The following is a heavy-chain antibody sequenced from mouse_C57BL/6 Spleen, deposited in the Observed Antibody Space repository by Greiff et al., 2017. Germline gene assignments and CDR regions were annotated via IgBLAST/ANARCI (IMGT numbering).Heavy chain of an antibody. Sequence: ESGPGMVKPSPSLSLTCTVTGYSITSGYDWHWIRHFPGNKLEWMGYISYSGSTNYNPSLKSRISITHDTSKNHFFLKLNSVTTEDTATYYCARGSNYPYAMDYWGQGTSVTVSS. J-gene: IGHJ4*01. D-gene: IGHD2-5*01. V-gene: IGHV3-1*01. CDR1: GYSITSGYD. CDR3: ARGSNYPYAMDY. CDR2: ISYSGST.